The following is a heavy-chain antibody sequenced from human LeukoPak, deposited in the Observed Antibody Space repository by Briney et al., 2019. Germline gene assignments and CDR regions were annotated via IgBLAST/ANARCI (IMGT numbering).Heavy chain of an antibody. CDR3: ARGRVWFGELLPSRSIAFDY. D-gene: IGHD3-10*01. V-gene: IGHV4-34*01. CDR1: GGSFSGHY. CDR2: INHSGST. J-gene: IGHJ4*02. Sequence: SETLSLTCAVYGGSFSGHYWSWIRQPPGKGLEWIGEINHSGSTNYNPSLKSRVTISVDTSKNQFSLKLSSVTAADTAVYYCARGRVWFGELLPSRSIAFDYWGQGTLVTVSS.